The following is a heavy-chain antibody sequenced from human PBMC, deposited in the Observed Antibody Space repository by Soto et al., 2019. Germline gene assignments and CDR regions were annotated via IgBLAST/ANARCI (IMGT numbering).Heavy chain of an antibody. J-gene: IGHJ5*02. Sequence: QVQLVQSGAEVKKPAASVKVSCKASGYIFTTSAMHWVRQAPGQRLEWMGWINAGNGNTKYSQKFQGRVTITRDTAASTAYMELSSLRSEDTAVYYCARGGLITFGGVMGKFDPWGQGTLVTVYS. CDR1: GYIFTTSA. V-gene: IGHV1-3*01. CDR3: ARGGLITFGGVMGKFDP. D-gene: IGHD3-16*01. CDR2: INAGNGNT.